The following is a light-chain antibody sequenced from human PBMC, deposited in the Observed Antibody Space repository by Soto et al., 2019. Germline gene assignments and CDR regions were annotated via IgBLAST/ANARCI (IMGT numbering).Light chain of an antibody. CDR1: QSVSSSY. CDR3: QQYGSSPPYT. J-gene: IGKJ2*01. Sequence: EIVLTQSPGTLSLSPGERATLSCRASQSVSSSYLAWYQQKPGQAPRLLIYGASSRATGIPDRFSGSGSGTDFTLTISRLGPEDFAVYYCQQYGSSPPYTFGQGTKLESK. CDR2: GAS. V-gene: IGKV3-20*01.